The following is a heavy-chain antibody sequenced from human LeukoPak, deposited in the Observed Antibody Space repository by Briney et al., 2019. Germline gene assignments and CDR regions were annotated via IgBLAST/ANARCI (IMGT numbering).Heavy chain of an antibody. V-gene: IGHV3-23*01. J-gene: IGHJ5*02. CDR1: GFTFSSYA. CDR2: ISGSGGST. D-gene: IGHD6-13*01. CDR3: AISMISAAGNWFDP. Sequence: PGGSLRPSCAASGFTFSSYAMSWVRQAPGKGLEWVSAISGSGGSTYYADSVKGRFTISRDNSKNTLYLQMNSLRAEDTAMYYCAISMISAAGNWFDPWGQGTQVTVSS.